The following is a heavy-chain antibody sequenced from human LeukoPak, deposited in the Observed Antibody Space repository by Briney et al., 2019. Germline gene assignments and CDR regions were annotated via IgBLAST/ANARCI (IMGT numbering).Heavy chain of an antibody. CDR3: ARGQSGYDFYYYYYMDV. Sequence: SETLSLPCTVSGGSISSYYWSWIRQPPGKGLEWIGYIYYSGSTNYNPSLKSRVTISVDTSKNQYSLKLSSVTAADTAVYYCARGQSGYDFYYYYYMDVWGKGTTVTISS. J-gene: IGHJ6*03. CDR1: GGSISSYY. CDR2: IYYSGST. V-gene: IGHV4-59*01. D-gene: IGHD5-12*01.